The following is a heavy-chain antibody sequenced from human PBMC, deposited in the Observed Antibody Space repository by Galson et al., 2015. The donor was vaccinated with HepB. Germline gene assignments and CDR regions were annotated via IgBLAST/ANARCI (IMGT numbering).Heavy chain of an antibody. CDR3: ARIKEWNTFDY. V-gene: IGHV3-33*01. Sequence: SLRLSCAASGFTFSSYGMHWVRQAPGKGLEWVAVIWYDGTKKYYADSVKGRLTISRDNSKNTLYLQMNSLRAEDTAVYYCARIKEWNTFDYWGQGTLVTVSS. D-gene: IGHD1/OR15-1a*01. CDR1: GFTFSSYG. J-gene: IGHJ4*02. CDR2: IWYDGTKK.